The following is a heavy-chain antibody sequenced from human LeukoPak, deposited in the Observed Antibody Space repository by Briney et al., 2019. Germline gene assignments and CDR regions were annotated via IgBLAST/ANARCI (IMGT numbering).Heavy chain of an antibody. CDR3: ARDGDTAMVN. CDR1: GGSISSSSYY. D-gene: IGHD5-18*01. V-gene: IGHV4-39*07. J-gene: IGHJ4*02. CDR2: IYYSGST. Sequence: PSETLSLTCTVSGGSISSSSYYWGWIRQPPGKGLEWIGSIYYSGSTYYNPSLKSRVTISVDTSKNQFSLKLSSVTAADTAVYYCARDGDTAMVNWGQGTLVTVSS.